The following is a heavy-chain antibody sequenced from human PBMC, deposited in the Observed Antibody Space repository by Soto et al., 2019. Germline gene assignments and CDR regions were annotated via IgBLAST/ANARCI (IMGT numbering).Heavy chain of an antibody. CDR3: ARREGEITGTGHDAFDI. Sequence: QLQLQESGPGLVKPSETLSLTCTVSGGSISSSSYYWGWIRQPPGKGLEWIGSIYYSGSTYYNPSLKSRVTISVDTSKNQFSLKLSSVTAADTAVYYCARREGEITGTGHDAFDIWGQGTMVTVSS. CDR2: IYYSGST. CDR1: GGSISSSSYY. D-gene: IGHD1-20*01. V-gene: IGHV4-39*01. J-gene: IGHJ3*02.